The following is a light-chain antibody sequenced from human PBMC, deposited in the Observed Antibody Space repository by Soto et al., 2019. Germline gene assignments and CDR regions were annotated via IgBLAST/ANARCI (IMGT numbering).Light chain of an antibody. CDR3: QQYNNWYT. J-gene: IGKJ2*01. CDR1: QSVSSN. V-gene: IGKV3-15*01. Sequence: EIVMPQSPATLSVSPGERATLSCRASQSVSSNLAWYQHKPGQAPRLLIYGASTRATGIPARFSGSGSGTEFTLTISSLQSEDFAVYYCQQYNNWYTFGQGTKLEIK. CDR2: GAS.